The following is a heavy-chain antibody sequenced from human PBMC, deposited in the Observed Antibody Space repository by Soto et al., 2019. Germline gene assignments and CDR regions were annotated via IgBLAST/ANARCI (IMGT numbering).Heavy chain of an antibody. J-gene: IGHJ4*02. D-gene: IGHD3-9*01. CDR1: GGSISSYY. CDR2: NYYSGST. V-gene: IGHV4-59*08. CDR3: ARHPNYDILTGYYEYYFDY. Sequence: PSETLSLTCTVSGGSISSYYWSWIRQPPGKGLEWIGYNYYSGSTNYNPSLKSRVTISVDTSKNQFSLKLSSVTAADTAVYYCARHPNYDILTGYYEYYFDYWGQGTLVTAPQ.